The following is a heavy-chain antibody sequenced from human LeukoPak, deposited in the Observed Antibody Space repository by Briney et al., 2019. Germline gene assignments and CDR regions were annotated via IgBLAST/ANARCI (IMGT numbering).Heavy chain of an antibody. V-gene: IGHV3-53*01. CDR2: IHRDDT. CDR3: ARDGSSRSLQF. J-gene: IGHJ1*01. CDR1: GFTVSSYY. Sequence: GGSLRLSCAASGFTVSSYYMSWVRQAPGKGLEWVSLIHRDDTYYADSVKGRVTISRDNSKNTLYLQMNYLRAEDTAMYYCARDGSSRSLQFWGQGTLVTVSS.